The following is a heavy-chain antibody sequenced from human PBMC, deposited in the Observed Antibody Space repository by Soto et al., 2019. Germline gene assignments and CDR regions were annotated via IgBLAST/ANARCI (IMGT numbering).Heavy chain of an antibody. D-gene: IGHD1-26*01. V-gene: IGHV3-11*01. CDR3: ARDREGGSYNYYYYGMDV. J-gene: IGHJ6*02. Sequence: SVKGRFTISRDNAKNSLYLQMNSLRAEDTAVYYCARDREGGSYNYYYYGMDVWGQGTTVTVSS.